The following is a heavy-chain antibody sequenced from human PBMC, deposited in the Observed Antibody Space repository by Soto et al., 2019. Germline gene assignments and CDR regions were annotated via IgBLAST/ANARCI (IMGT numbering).Heavy chain of an antibody. V-gene: IGHV3-23*01. Sequence: GGSLRLSCAVSGFICSGYDMSWVGQAPGKGLEWVSTILVGGSTHYEDSVKGRFTISRDTSKNTVYLQMNSLTAGDTAFYYCAKATATSGGAFEIYGQGTMVTVSS. CDR2: ILVGGST. D-gene: IGHD1-1*01. J-gene: IGHJ3*02. CDR3: AKATATSGGAFEI. CDR1: GFICSGYD.